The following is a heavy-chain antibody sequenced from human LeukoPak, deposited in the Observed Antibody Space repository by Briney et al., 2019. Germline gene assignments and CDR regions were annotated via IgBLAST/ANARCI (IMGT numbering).Heavy chain of an antibody. J-gene: IGHJ1*01. CDR2: ISGSGGST. V-gene: IGHV3-23*01. CDR1: GFTFSSYA. CDR3: AKDPGLEYFQH. Sequence: GGPLRLSCAASGFTFSSYAMSWFRQAPGKGLEWVSAISGSGGSTYYADSVKGRFTISRDNSKNTLYLQMNSLRAEDTAVYYCAKDPGLEYFQHWGQGTLVTVSS.